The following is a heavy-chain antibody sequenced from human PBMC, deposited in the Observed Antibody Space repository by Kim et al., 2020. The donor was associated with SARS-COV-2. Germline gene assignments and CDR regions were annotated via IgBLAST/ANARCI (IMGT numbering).Heavy chain of an antibody. CDR1: GGSISSYY. J-gene: IGHJ4*02. CDR2: VYYSGST. V-gene: IGHV4-59*13. Sequence: SETLSLTCTVSGGSISSYYWSWIRQPPGKGLEWIGYVYYSGSTNYNPSLKSRVTISLDTSKKQFTLKLSSVTAADTAVYYCAKGIAVSATREYYFDYWGQGTLVTVSS. D-gene: IGHD6-19*01. CDR3: AKGIAVSATREYYFDY.